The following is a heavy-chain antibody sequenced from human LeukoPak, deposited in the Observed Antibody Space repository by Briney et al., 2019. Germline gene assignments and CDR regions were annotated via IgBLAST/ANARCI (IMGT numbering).Heavy chain of an antibody. CDR3: AAAHAEYYYDSSGPLDY. D-gene: IGHD3-22*01. J-gene: IGHJ4*02. Sequence: QPGGSLRLSCAASGFTFSSYAMSWVRQAPGKGLEWVSAISGSGGSTYYAVSVEGRFPISRDNSKNTLYLQMNSLRAEDTAVYYCAAAHAEYYYDSSGPLDYWGQGTLVTVSS. CDR2: ISGSGGST. CDR1: GFTFSSYA. V-gene: IGHV3-23*01.